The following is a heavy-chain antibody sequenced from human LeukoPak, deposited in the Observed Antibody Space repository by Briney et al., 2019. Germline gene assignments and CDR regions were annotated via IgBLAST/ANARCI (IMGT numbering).Heavy chain of an antibody. V-gene: IGHV3-23*01. CDR2: ISASGGGT. Sequence: GGSLRLSCAASGFTLSSYAMSWVRQAPGKGLEWVSSISASGGGTYYADSVKGRFTISRDTSKNTLYLQMNSLRAEDTAVYYCAPLAATTDYWGQGDLVTVSS. D-gene: IGHD5-12*01. J-gene: IGHJ4*02. CDR3: APLAATTDY. CDR1: GFTLSSYA.